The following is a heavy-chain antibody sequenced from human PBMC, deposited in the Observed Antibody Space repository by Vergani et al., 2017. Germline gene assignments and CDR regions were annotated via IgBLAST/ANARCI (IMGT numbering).Heavy chain of an antibody. D-gene: IGHD3-10*01. CDR3: ARGGASSGLGWYFDL. Sequence: VQLVQSGAEVKKPGATVKISCKVSGYTFTGYYMHWVRQAPGQGLEWMGWINPNSGGTNYAQKFQGRVTMTRDTSISTAYMELSRLRSDDTAVYYCARGGASSGLGWYFDLWGRGTLVTVSS. CDR1: GYTFTGYY. J-gene: IGHJ2*01. CDR2: INPNSGGT. V-gene: IGHV1-2*02.